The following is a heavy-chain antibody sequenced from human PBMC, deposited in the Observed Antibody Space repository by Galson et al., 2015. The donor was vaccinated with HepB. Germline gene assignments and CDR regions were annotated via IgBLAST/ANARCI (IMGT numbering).Heavy chain of an antibody. V-gene: IGHV3-66*02. D-gene: IGHD5-12*01. CDR3: ARAEYSGYTAGFDD. J-gene: IGHJ4*02. Sequence: PLRLAGADSGFTVSGRYMSWARQAPGEGLEWISVLYSDNTAYYADSVKGRFTISRDSSKNTLYLQMNSLGAEDTAVYYCARAEYSGYTAGFDDWGQGTLVTVSS. CDR2: LYSDNTA. CDR1: GFTVSGRY.